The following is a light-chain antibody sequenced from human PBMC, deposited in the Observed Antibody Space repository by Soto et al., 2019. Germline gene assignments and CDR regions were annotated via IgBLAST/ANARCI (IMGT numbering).Light chain of an antibody. V-gene: IGKV3-20*01. Sequence: EIVLTQSPGTLSLSPGERATLSCRASQTVSSSYLAWYQQKPGQAPRLLIYGASSRATGIPDRFSVSGSGTDFTLTISRLEPEDFALYYCQQYVSSPYTFGQVTKLEI. J-gene: IGKJ2*01. CDR1: QTVSSSY. CDR2: GAS. CDR3: QQYVSSPYT.